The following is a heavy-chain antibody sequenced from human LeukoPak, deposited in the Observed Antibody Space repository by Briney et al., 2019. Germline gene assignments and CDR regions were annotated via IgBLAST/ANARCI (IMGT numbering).Heavy chain of an antibody. CDR2: IIPMFGTA. V-gene: IGHV1-69*13. CDR3: VRDMGGHDFYFNY. CDR1: GGTFSTYA. J-gene: IGHJ4*02. Sequence: SVKVSCKASGGTFSTYAISWVRQAPGQGLEWMGGIIPMFGTANYAQKFQGRVTITADESTSTAYMGLSSLRSEDTAMYYCVRDMGGHDFYFNYWGQGTLVTVSS. D-gene: IGHD5-12*01.